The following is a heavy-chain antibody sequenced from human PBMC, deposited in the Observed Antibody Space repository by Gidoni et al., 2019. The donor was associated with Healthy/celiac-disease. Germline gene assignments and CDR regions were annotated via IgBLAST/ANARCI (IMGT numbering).Heavy chain of an antibody. V-gene: IGHV3-11*01. D-gene: IGHD6-6*01. CDR1: GFTFSDDY. J-gene: IGHJ6*03. CDR3: ARKQLEYYYYMDV. CDR2: ISSSGSTI. Sequence: QVQLVESGGGLVKPGGSLRLPCSSSGFTFSDDYMSWIRQAPGKGLEWGSYISSSGSTIYYADSVKGRFTISRDNAKNSLYLQRNSLRAEDTAVYYCARKQLEYYYYMDVWGKGTTVTVSS.